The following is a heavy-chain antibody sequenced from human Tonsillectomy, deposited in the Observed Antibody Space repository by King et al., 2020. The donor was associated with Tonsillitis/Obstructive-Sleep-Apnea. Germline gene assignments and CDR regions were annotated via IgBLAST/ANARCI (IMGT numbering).Heavy chain of an antibody. D-gene: IGHD2-15*01. CDR3: ARRVLGYCGGGSCPDAFDI. V-gene: IGHV5-51*01. J-gene: IGHJ3*02. CDR1: GYSFTSYW. CDR2: FYPGDSYA. Sequence: VQLVESGAEVKKPGESLKISCTGSGYSFTSYWIGWVRQMPGKGLEWMGIFYPGDSYAKYSPSFQGQVTISADKSISTAYLQWSSLKASDTAMYYCARRVLGYCGGGSCPDAFDIWGQGTLVTVSS.